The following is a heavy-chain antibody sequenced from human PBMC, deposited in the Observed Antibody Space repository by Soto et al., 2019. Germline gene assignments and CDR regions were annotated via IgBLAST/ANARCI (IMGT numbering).Heavy chain of an antibody. CDR1: GFTFSNYD. V-gene: IGHV3-23*01. CDR3: AKVTIRPYYFDY. D-gene: IGHD1-1*01. J-gene: IGHJ4*02. CDR2: IGGSGDRT. Sequence: EVQLLDSGGGLVQPGGSLRLSCAASGFTFSNYDMTWVRQAPGKGLEWVSRIGGSGDRTYYADSVKGRFTISRDNSRNTLYLQMNSLRAEDTAMYYCAKVTIRPYYFDYWGQGALVTVSS.